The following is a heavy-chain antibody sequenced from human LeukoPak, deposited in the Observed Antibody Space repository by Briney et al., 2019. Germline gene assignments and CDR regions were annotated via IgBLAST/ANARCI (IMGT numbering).Heavy chain of an antibody. CDR3: ASRPTYDYVWGSYTLTPFDY. Sequence: SETLSLTCTVSGGSISSGGYYWSWIRQPPGKGLEWIGEINHSGSTNYNPSLKSRVTISVDTSKNQFSLKLSSVTAADTAVYYCASRPTYDYVWGSYTLTPFDYWGQGTLVTVSS. V-gene: IGHV4-39*07. D-gene: IGHD3-16*01. J-gene: IGHJ4*02. CDR2: INHSGST. CDR1: GGSISSGGYY.